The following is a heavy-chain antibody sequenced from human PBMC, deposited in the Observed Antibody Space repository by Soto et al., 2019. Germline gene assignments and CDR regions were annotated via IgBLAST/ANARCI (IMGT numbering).Heavy chain of an antibody. Sequence: GASVKVSCKASGYTFTSYGISWVRQAPGQGLEWMGWISAYNGNTNYAQKLQGRVTMTTDTSTSTAYMELRSLRSDDTAVYYRARDSSSSFYYYYGMDVWGQGTTVTVS. D-gene: IGHD6-6*01. J-gene: IGHJ6*02. V-gene: IGHV1-18*01. CDR1: GYTFTSYG. CDR2: ISAYNGNT. CDR3: ARDSSSSFYYYYGMDV.